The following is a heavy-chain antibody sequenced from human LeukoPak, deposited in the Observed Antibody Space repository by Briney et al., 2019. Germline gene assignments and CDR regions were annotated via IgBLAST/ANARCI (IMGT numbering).Heavy chain of an antibody. CDR3: ARDVEMATIKVGLYYFDY. Sequence: SVKVSCKASGGTFSSYAISWVRQAPGQGLEWMGRIIPILGIANYAQKFQGRVTITADKSTSTAYMELSSLRSEDTAVYYCARDVEMATIKVGLYYFDYWGQGTLVTVFS. V-gene: IGHV1-69*04. D-gene: IGHD5-24*01. CDR1: GGTFSSYA. J-gene: IGHJ4*02. CDR2: IIPILGIA.